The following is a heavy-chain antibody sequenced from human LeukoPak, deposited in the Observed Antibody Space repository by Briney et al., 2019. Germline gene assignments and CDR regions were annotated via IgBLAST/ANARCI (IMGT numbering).Heavy chain of an antibody. CDR1: GFTFSSYA. V-gene: IGHV3-30-3*01. J-gene: IGHJ4*02. CDR3: GRDPEWPGGGSYSDY. Sequence: GGSLRLSCAASGFTFSSYAMHWVRQAPGKGLEWVAVISYDGTNKYYADSMKGRFTISRDNSKNTLYLQMNSLRAEDTAVYFCGRDPEWPGGGSYSDYWGQGTLVTVSS. D-gene: IGHD1-26*01. CDR2: ISYDGTNK.